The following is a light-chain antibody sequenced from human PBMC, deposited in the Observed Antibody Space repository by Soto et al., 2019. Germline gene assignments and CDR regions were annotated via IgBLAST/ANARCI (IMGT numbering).Light chain of an antibody. V-gene: IGKV3-15*01. CDR2: DAS. CDR3: QQYNNWPLT. CDR1: QSVSSD. J-gene: IGKJ4*01. Sequence: EIVMTQSPATLSVSPGERATHSCRASQSVSSDLAWYQQKPGQAPRLLIYDASTRATGIPARFSGSGSGTEFTLTISSLQSEDFAVYYCQQYNNWPLTFGGGTNVEIK.